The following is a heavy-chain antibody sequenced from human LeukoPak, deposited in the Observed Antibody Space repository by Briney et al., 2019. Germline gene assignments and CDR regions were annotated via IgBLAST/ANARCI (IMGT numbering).Heavy chain of an antibody. V-gene: IGHV3-21*01. J-gene: IGHJ4*02. D-gene: IGHD3-22*01. CDR1: GFTLTSHG. CDR3: AREGGSGYYENFDY. Sequence: PGGSLRLSCAASGFTLTSHGMDWVRQAPGKGLEWVSSISSGGTYIYYADSLKGRFSISRDTAKNSVYLQMNSLRVEDTGVYYCAREGGSGYYENFDYWGQGTLVIVSS. CDR2: ISSGGTYI.